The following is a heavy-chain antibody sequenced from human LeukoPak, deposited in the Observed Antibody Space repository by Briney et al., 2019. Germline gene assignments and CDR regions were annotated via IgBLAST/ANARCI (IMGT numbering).Heavy chain of an antibody. J-gene: IGHJ6*02. CDR2: IINSGGTV. V-gene: IGHV3-48*02. Sequence: GGSLRLSCAASGFTFSSYWMHWVRQAPGKGLEWVSYIINSGGTVYYTDSVQGRFTISRDNARNSLFLQMNSLRDEDTTVYYCARVGRGVYGMDVWGQGTTVTVSS. D-gene: IGHD3-10*01. CDR1: GFTFSSYW. CDR3: ARVGRGVYGMDV.